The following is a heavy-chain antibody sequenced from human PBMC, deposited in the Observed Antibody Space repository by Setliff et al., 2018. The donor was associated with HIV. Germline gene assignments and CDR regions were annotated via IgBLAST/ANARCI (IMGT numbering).Heavy chain of an antibody. J-gene: IGHJ4*02. D-gene: IGHD3-10*01. CDR1: GGTVSSSA. V-gene: IGHV7-4-1*02. Sequence: ASVKVSCKASGGTVSSSAFSWVRQAPGQGLEWMGWINTNTGNPTYAQGFTGRFVFSLDTSVSTAYLQISSLKAEDTAVYYCARARREEGSDYWGQGTLVTVSS. CDR3: ARARREEGSDY. CDR2: INTNTGNP.